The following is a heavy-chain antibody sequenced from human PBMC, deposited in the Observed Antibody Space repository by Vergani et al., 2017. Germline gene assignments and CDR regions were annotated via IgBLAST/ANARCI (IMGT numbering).Heavy chain of an antibody. CDR1: GYTFTSYG. V-gene: IGHV1-18*01. CDR3: ARSEIGYCSSTSCSPHWYFDL. J-gene: IGHJ2*01. D-gene: IGHD2-2*01. CDR2: ISAYNGNT. Sequence: QVQLVQSGAEVKKPGASVKVSCKASGYTFTSYGISWVRQAPGQGLEWMGWISAYNGNTNYAQKLQGRVTMTTDTSTSTAYMELRSLRSEDTAVYYCARSEIGYCSSTSCSPHWYFDLWGRGTLVTVSS.